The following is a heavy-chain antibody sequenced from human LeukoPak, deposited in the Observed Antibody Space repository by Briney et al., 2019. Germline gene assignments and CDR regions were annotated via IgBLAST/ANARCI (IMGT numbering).Heavy chain of an antibody. CDR2: IYQSGST. Sequence: SETLSLTCAVSGYSISSDYYWGWIRQPPGKGLEWLGTIYQSGSTNYNPSLRSRISISVDTSRNQFSLTLRSVTAADTALYYCARVRNYAAGYPDCWGQGTLDTVSS. V-gene: IGHV4-38-2*01. CDR3: ARVRNYAAGYPDC. CDR1: GYSISSDYY. D-gene: IGHD1-7*01. J-gene: IGHJ4*01.